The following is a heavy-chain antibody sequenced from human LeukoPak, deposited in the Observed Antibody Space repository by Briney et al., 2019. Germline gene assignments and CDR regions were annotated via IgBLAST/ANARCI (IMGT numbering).Heavy chain of an antibody. CDR3: ARRRGYCSGGSCYSRLSGAFDI. J-gene: IGHJ3*02. CDR1: GGSFSGYY. CDR2: INHSGST. V-gene: IGHV4-34*01. Sequence: SETLSLTCAVYGGSFSGYYWSWIRQPPGKGLEWIGEINHSGSTNYNPSLKSRVTISVDTSKNQFSLKLSSVTAADTAVYYCARRRGYCSGGSCYSRLSGAFDIWGQGTMVTVSS. D-gene: IGHD2-15*01.